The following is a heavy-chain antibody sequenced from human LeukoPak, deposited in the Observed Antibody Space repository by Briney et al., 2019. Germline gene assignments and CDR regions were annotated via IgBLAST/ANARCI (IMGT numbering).Heavy chain of an antibody. Sequence: GGSLRLSCAASGFTFSSYAMSWVRQAPGKGLEWVSAISGSGGSTYYADSVKGRFTISRDNSKNTLYLQMNSLRAEDTAVYYCAKDPLWFGMISDWFDPWGQGTLVTVSS. CDR2: ISGSGGST. V-gene: IGHV3-23*01. CDR1: GFTFSSYA. D-gene: IGHD3-10*01. J-gene: IGHJ5*02. CDR3: AKDPLWFGMISDWFDP.